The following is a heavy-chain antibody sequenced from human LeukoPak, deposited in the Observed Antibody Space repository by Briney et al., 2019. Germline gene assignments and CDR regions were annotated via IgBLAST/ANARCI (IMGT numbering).Heavy chain of an antibody. CDR2: IKQDGSEK. Sequence: GGSLRLSCAASGFTFSSYWMSWVRQAPGKGLEWVANIKQDGSEKYYVDSVKGRFTISRDNAKNSLYLQMNSLRAEDTAVYYCATDVGYCSGGSCYSTWFDPWGQGTLATVSS. CDR3: ATDVGYCSGGSCYSTWFDP. J-gene: IGHJ5*02. V-gene: IGHV3-7*01. CDR1: GFTFSSYW. D-gene: IGHD2-15*01.